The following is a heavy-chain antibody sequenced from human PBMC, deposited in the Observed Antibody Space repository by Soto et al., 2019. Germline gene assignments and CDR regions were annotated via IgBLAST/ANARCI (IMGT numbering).Heavy chain of an antibody. D-gene: IGHD3-9*01. J-gene: IGHJ4*02. CDR3: AKDRSSLRYFDWLLKPLPFDY. CDR2: ISGSGGST. CDR1: GFTFSSYA. V-gene: IGHV3-23*01. Sequence: QPVGSLRLSCAASGFTFSSYAMSWVRQAPGKGLEWVSAISGSGGSTYYADSVKGRFTISRDNSKNTLYLQMNSLRAEDTAVYYCAKDRSSLRYFDWLLKPLPFDYWGQGTLVTVSS.